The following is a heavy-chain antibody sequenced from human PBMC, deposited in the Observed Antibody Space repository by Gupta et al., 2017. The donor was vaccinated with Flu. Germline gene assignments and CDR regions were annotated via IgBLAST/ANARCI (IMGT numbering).Heavy chain of an antibody. CDR2: ISGSGSST. J-gene: IGHJ4*02. D-gene: IGHD2-2*01. CDR3: AKGGGYCSSTSCLGRGYYFDY. V-gene: IGHV3-23*01. Sequence: VRQATGKGLEWVSAISGSGSSTDYADSVKGRFTISRDNSKNTLYLQMNSLRAEDTAVYYCAKGGGYCSSTSCLGRGYYFDYWGQGTLVTVSS.